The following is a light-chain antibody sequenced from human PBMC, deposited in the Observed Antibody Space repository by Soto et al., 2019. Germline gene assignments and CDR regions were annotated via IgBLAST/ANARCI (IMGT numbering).Light chain of an antibody. Sequence: DIQMTQSPSSLSASIGDRVTIACRASQSIARYLNWWQQKPGKVPKLLIYRAASLESGVPSRFSGSGSGTDFTFTISSLQPEDSSTYYCQQSASTPLTFGGGTKVDIK. CDR3: QQSASTPLT. CDR2: RAA. CDR1: QSIARY. V-gene: IGKV1-39*01. J-gene: IGKJ4*01.